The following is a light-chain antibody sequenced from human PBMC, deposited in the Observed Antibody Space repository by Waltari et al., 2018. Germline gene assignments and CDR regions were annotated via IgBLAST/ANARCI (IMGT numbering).Light chain of an antibody. CDR3: QQYYVWPPIT. J-gene: IGKJ4*01. V-gene: IGKV3-15*01. CDR1: QSVRTK. CDR2: GAS. Sequence: VLLTQSPASLSVSPGDTVIRSCRASQSVRTKLVWYQQKAGQAPRTLIYGASTRASGVPSRFSGSGSETDFTLIISSLQSEDAAVYFCQQYYVWPPITFGGGTKLEI.